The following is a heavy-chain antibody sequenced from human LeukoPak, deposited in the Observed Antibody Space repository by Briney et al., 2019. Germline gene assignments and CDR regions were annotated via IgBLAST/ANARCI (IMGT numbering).Heavy chain of an antibody. CDR1: GFTFSVYE. D-gene: IGHD2-2*01. CDR2: ITSGGGTI. J-gene: IGHJ4*02. Sequence: GGSLRLSCAASGFTFSVYEMNWVRQAPGKGLEWLSYITSGGGTIYYADSVKGRFTISRDNAKNSLYLQMHSLRADDTATYYCARGFNYAFDYWGQGTLVTVSS. CDR3: ARGFNYAFDY. V-gene: IGHV3-48*03.